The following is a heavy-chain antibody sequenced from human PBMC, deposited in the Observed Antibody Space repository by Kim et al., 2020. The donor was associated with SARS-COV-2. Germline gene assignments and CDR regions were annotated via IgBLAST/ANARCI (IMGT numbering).Heavy chain of an antibody. D-gene: IGHD6-13*01. Sequence: SETLSLTCTVSGGSISSYYWSWIRQPPGKGLEWIGYIYYSGSTNYNPSLKSRVTISVDTSKNQFSLKLSSVTAADTAVYYCAGTYSSSWYYYYGMYVWG. V-gene: IGHV4-59*13. CDR3: AGTYSSSWYYYYGMYV. CDR2: IYYSGST. CDR1: GGSISSYY. J-gene: IGHJ6*02.